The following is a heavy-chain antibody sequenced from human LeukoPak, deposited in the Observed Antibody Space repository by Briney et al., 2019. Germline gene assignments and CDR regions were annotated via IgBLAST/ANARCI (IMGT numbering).Heavy chain of an antibody. J-gene: IGHJ4*02. CDR1: GGTFSSYT. D-gene: IGHD3-9*01. CDR2: IIPILGIA. CDR3: ARGVPSDYDILTGSYYFDY. V-gene: IGHV1-69*02. Sequence: SVKISCKASGGTFSSYTISWVRQAPGQGLEWMGRIIPILGIANYAQKFQGRVTITADKSTSTAYMELSSLRSEDTAVYYCARGVPSDYDILTGSYYFDYWGQGTLVTVSS.